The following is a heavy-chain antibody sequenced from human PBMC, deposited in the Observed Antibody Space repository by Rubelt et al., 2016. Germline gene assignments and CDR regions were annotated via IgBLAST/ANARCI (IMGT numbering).Heavy chain of an antibody. J-gene: IGHJ6*02. V-gene: IGHV4-59*11. D-gene: IGHD4-23*01. Sequence: QVQLQESGPGLVKPSETLSLTCTVSGGFINSHYWSWIRQPPGKGLEWIGYIYYNGNTKYNPSLKSRVTISTDTSKTQFSLKVSSVTAADTAVYYCARAWRWRSFSNYGMDVWGQGTTVTVSS. CDR3: ARAWRWRSFSNYGMDV. CDR1: GGFINSHY. CDR2: IYYNGNT.